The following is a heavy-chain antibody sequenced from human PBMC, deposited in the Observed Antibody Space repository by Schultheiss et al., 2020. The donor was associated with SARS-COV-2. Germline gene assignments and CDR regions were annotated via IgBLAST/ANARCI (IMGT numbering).Heavy chain of an antibody. J-gene: IGHJ4*02. CDR3: ARGTTMVRGGYDY. CDR2: ISGSGGST. V-gene: IGHV3-23*01. D-gene: IGHD3-10*01. CDR1: GFTFSSYA. Sequence: GGSLRLSCAASGFTFSSYAMSWVRQAPGKGLEWVSAISGSGGSTYYADSVKGRFTISRDNSKNSLYLQMNSLRAEDTAVYYCARGTTMVRGGYDYWGQGTLVTVSS.